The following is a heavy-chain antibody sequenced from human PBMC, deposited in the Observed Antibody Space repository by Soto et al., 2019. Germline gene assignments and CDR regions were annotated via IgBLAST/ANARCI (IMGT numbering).Heavy chain of an antibody. J-gene: IGHJ4*02. Sequence: LSLTCTVSGGSISSRDFCWSWIRQHPGKGLAWIGYIYYSGNTDYTPSMKSRVTISVDTSKNQFSLKLNSVTAADTAVYYCARARERETGQGASLDYFDSWGQGTLVTVSS. V-gene: IGHV4-31*03. CDR2: IYYSGNT. D-gene: IGHD3-16*01. CDR1: GGSISSRDFC. CDR3: ARARERETGQGASLDYFDS.